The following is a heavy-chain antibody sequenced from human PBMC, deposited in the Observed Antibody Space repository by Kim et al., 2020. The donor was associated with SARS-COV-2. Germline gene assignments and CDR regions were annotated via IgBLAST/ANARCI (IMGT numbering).Heavy chain of an antibody. CDR2: YN. CDR3: ARGASGCFDY. J-gene: IGHJ4*02. V-gene: IGHV6-1*01. D-gene: IGHD6-25*01. Sequence: YNDYAEAVKSRITNNPDTSKTQFSLQLNSVTPEDTAVYYCARGASGCFDYWGPGALVTVSS.